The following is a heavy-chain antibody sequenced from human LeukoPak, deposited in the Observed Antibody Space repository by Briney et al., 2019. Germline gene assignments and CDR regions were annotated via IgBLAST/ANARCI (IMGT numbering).Heavy chain of an antibody. J-gene: IGHJ4*02. Sequence: PGGSLRLSCAASGFTFSSYGMHWVRQAPGKGLEWVAVISYDGSNKYYADSVKGRFTISRDNSKNTLYLQMNSLRAEDTAVYYCAKDRPPLLWFGELVDYWGQGTLVTVSS. CDR1: GFTFSSYG. CDR3: AKDRPPLLWFGELVDY. CDR2: ISYDGSNK. V-gene: IGHV3-30*18. D-gene: IGHD3-10*01.